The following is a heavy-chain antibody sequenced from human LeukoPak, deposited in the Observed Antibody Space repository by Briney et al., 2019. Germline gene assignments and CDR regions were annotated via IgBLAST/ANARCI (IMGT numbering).Heavy chain of an antibody. CDR2: VSGSGAST. J-gene: IGHJ4*02. CDR1: GFTFSTYA. V-gene: IGHV3-23*01. CDR3: AKGGRTILANSYFDY. D-gene: IGHD2/OR15-2a*01. Sequence: GGSLRLSCAASGFTFSTYAMSWVRQAPGKGLEWVSLVSGSGASTYYADSVKGRFTISRDNSKNTLYLQMNSLRAEDTAVYYCAKGGRTILANSYFDYWGQATLVTVSS.